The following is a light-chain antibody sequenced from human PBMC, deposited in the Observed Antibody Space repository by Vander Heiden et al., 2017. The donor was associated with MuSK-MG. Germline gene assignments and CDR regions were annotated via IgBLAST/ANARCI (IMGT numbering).Light chain of an antibody. V-gene: IGKV1-39*01. CDR3: QQRDSTPYT. CDR2: TAS. Sequence: DIQMTQSPSSLSASVGDRVTITCRASQNIGSYFNWYQQKPGKAPKLLISTASSLQSGVPSRFSGSGSGTDFTLTISRLQPEDFATYYCQQRDSTPYTFGQGTKMEIK. CDR1: QNIGSY. J-gene: IGKJ2*01.